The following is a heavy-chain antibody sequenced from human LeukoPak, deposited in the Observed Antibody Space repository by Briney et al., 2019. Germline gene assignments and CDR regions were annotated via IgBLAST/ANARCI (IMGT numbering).Heavy chain of an antibody. CDR2: IYTSGST. J-gene: IGHJ5*02. CDR1: GGSISSYY. V-gene: IGHV4-4*07. CDR3: ARIMGPGGYSYGFIWFDP. D-gene: IGHD5-18*01. Sequence: SETLSLTCTVSGGSISSYYWSWIRQPAGKGLEWIGRIYTSGSTNYNPSLKSRVTMSVDTSKNQFSLKLSSVTAADTAVYYCARIMGPGGYSYGFIWFDPWGQGTLVTVSS.